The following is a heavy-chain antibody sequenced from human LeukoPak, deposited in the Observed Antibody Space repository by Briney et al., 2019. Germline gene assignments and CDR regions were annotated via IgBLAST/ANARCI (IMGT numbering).Heavy chain of an antibody. D-gene: IGHD2-21*02. J-gene: IGHJ4*02. Sequence: GGSLRLSRAASGFTFSDYCLSWIRQAPGKGLEWVSYISDSGSTIFYADSVKGRFTISRDNAENSLYLQMNSLRAEDTAIYYCARELKYCGGDCYFDSWGQGTLVTVSS. CDR2: ISDSGSTI. V-gene: IGHV3-11*01. CDR3: ARELKYCGGDCYFDS. CDR1: GFTFSDYC.